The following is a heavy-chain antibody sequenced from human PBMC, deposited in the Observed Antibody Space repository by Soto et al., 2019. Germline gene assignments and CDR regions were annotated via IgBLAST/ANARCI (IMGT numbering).Heavy chain of an antibody. CDR2: ISYDGSNK. J-gene: IGHJ6*02. CDR3: ARDRGQQQLVWRYYYGMDV. V-gene: IGHV3-30-3*01. D-gene: IGHD6-13*01. CDR1: GFTFSSYA. Sequence: GGSLRLSCAASGFTFSSYAMHWVRQAPGKGLEWVAVISYDGSNKYYADSVKGRFTISRDNSKNTLYLQMNSLRAEDTAVYYCARDRGQQQLVWRYYYGMDVWGQGTTVTVSS.